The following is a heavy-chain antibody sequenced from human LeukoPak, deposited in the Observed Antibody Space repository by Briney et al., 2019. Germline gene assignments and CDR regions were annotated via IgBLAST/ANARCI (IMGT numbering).Heavy chain of an antibody. CDR3: AREKVAAAGPFDY. D-gene: IGHD6-13*01. CDR2: ISYDGSNK. Sequence: GGSLRLSCAASGFTFSSYAMHWVRQAPGKGLEWVAVISYDGSNKYYADSVKGRFTISRDNSKNTLYLQMNSLRAEDTAVYYCAREKVAAAGPFDYWGQGTLVTVSS. J-gene: IGHJ4*02. V-gene: IGHV3-30-3*01. CDR1: GFTFSSYA.